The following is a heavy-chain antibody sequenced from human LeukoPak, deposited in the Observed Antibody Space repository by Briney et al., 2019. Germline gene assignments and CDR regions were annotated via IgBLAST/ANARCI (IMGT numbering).Heavy chain of an antibody. Sequence: GGSLRLSCAASGFTVSSNYMSWVRQAPGKGLEWVSVIYSGGSTYYADSVKGRFTISRDNSKNTLYLQMNSLRAEDTGVYYCARDGVRYYGMDVWGQGTTVTVSS. CDR3: ARDGVRYYGMDV. CDR1: GFTVSSNY. V-gene: IGHV3-53*01. D-gene: IGHD3-16*01. J-gene: IGHJ6*02. CDR2: IYSGGST.